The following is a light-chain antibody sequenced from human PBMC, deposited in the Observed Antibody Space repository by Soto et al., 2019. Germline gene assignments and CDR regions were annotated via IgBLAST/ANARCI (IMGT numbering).Light chain of an antibody. J-gene: IGKJ1*01. CDR2: AAS. CDR1: QTINSY. Sequence: DIQMTQSPSSLSASVGDRVTITCRASQTINSYLNWYQQKPGKAPNLLIYAASTLQGGVPSRFSGSGSGTDFTLTISSLQPEDFATYCCQHSYNTPPWTFGQGTKVEIK. V-gene: IGKV1-39*01. CDR3: QHSYNTPPWT.